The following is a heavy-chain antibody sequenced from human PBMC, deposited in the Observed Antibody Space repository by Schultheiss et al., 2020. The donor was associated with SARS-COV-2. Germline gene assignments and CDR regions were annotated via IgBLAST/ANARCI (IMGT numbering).Heavy chain of an antibody. CDR2: ISGSGGST. D-gene: IGHD6-6*01. CDR1: GFTLSVPY. Sequence: GESLKISCAASGFTLSVPYMDWVRQAPGKGLEWVSAISGSGGSTYYADSVKGRFTISRDNSKNTLYLQMNSLRAEDTAVYYCAKVVAARQGAFDIWGQGTMVTVSS. CDR3: AKVVAARQGAFDI. J-gene: IGHJ3*02. V-gene: IGHV3-23*01.